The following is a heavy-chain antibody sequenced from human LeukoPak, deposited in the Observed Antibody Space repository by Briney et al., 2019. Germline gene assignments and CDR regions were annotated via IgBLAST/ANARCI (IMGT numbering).Heavy chain of an antibody. J-gene: IGHJ4*02. CDR2: INGDGTIT. CDR3: AKRIAVAGPYFDY. D-gene: IGHD6-19*01. CDR1: GFTFRSYW. V-gene: IGHV3-74*01. Sequence: GGSLRLSCAASGFTFRSYWMHWVRQAPGMGLVWLSRINGDGTITSYADSVKGRFTISRDIARNTLYLQVNSLRAEDTAVYYCAKRIAVAGPYFDYWGQGTLVTVSS.